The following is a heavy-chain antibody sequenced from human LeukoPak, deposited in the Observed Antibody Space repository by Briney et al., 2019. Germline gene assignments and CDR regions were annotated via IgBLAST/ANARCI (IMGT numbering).Heavy chain of an antibody. Sequence: GGSLRLSCAASGFTFSSYSMNWVRQAPGKGLEWVSYISSSSSTIYYADSVKGRFTISRDNAKNSLYLQMNSLRDEDTAVYYCAKIRFLEWLLTPRDYGMDVWGQGTTVTVPS. J-gene: IGHJ6*02. D-gene: IGHD3-3*01. CDR2: ISSSSSTI. V-gene: IGHV3-48*02. CDR3: AKIRFLEWLLTPRDYGMDV. CDR1: GFTFSSYS.